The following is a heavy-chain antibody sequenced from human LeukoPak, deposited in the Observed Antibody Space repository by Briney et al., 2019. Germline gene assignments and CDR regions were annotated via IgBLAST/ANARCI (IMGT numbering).Heavy chain of an antibody. CDR1: AASISSSSYY. Sequence: SETLSLTCTVSAASISSSSYYSGWIRQPPGKGLEWIGSIYYSGTTYYNPSLKSRVTISVDTSKNQFSLKLSSVTAADTAVYFCAKGGSGNYPGRGYFDYWGQGTLVTVSS. J-gene: IGHJ4*02. CDR3: AKGGSGNYPGRGYFDY. V-gene: IGHV4-39*07. CDR2: IYYSGTT. D-gene: IGHD1-26*01.